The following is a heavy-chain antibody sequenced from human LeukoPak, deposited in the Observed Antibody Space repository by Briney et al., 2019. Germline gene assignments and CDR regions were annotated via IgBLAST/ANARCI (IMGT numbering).Heavy chain of an antibody. D-gene: IGHD4-23*01. V-gene: IGHV3-48*03. CDR1: GFTFNSYE. CDR3: VRDDGGNSRDY. CDR2: ITNSGSTK. Sequence: GGSLRLSCAASGFTFNSYEMNWVRQAPGKGLEWVSYITNSGSTKYYADSVKGRFTISRDNAKNSLHLQMNSLRAEDTAVYYCVRDDGGNSRDYWGQGALVTVSS. J-gene: IGHJ4*02.